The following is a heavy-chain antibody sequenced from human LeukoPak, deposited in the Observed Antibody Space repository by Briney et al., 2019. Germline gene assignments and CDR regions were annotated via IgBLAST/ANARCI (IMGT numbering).Heavy chain of an antibody. CDR3: ARDSSGYSSGVGGWFDP. J-gene: IGHJ5*02. D-gene: IGHD6-19*01. Sequence: ASVKVSCKASGYTFTSYYMHWVRQAPGQGLEWMGIINPSGGSTSYAQKFQGRVTMTRDMSTSTVYMELSSLRSEDTAVYYCARDSSGYSSGVGGWFDPWGQGTLVTVSS. CDR2: INPSGGST. V-gene: IGHV1-46*01. CDR1: GYTFTSYY.